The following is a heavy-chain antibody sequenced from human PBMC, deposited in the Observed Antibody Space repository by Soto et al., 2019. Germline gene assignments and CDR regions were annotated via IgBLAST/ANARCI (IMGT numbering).Heavy chain of an antibody. Sequence: QVQLVESGGGVVQPGRSLRLSCAASGFTFSSYDMHWVRQAPGKGLEWVALIWYDGSNKYYADSVKGRFTISSDISKNTLYLQMDSLRAEDTAVYYCARRYCSSTNCAYYAMDVWGQGTTVTVSS. CDR2: IWYDGSNK. V-gene: IGHV3-33*01. D-gene: IGHD2-2*01. J-gene: IGHJ6*02. CDR3: ARRYCSSTNCAYYAMDV. CDR1: GFTFSSYD.